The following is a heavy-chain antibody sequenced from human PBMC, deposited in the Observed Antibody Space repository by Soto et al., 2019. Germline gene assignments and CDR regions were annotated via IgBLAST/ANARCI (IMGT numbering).Heavy chain of an antibody. Sequence: PGGSLRLSCAASGFTFSSYGMHWVRQAPGKGLEWVAVIWYDGSNKYYADSVKGRFTISRDNSKNTLYLQMNSLRAEDTAVYYCARGGGMSSSWANYYYYGMDFWGQGTTVTVS. V-gene: IGHV3-33*08. CDR1: GFTFSSYG. CDR2: IWYDGSNK. CDR3: ARGGGMSSSWANYYYYGMDF. D-gene: IGHD6-13*01. J-gene: IGHJ6*02.